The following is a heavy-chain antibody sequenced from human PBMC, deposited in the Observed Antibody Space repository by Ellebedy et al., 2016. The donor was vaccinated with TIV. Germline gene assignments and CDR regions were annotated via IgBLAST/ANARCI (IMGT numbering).Heavy chain of an antibody. CDR2: ITGGGGGT. CDR1: GFTFSRHA. V-gene: IGHV3-23*01. Sequence: PGGSLRLSCAASGFTFSRHAMSWVRQAPGKGLEWVSAITGGGGGTYYIASVKGRFTISRDNSKNTLYLEMNSLTAEDTAVYFCAKIVRQSSGWSTGVDHWGQGTLVTVSS. J-gene: IGHJ5*02. D-gene: IGHD6-19*01. CDR3: AKIVRQSSGWSTGVDH.